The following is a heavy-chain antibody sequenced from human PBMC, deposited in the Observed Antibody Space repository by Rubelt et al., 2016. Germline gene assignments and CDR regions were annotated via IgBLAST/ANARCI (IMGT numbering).Heavy chain of an antibody. CDR2: INHSGSI. Sequence: QEWGAGLLKPSETLSLTCAVYGRSFSGYYWSWIRQPPGKGLEWIGEINHSGSINYNPSLKSRLTMSVDTSKNQFSLKLSSVTAADTAVYYCARQGIAARIFDSWGQGTLVTVSS. CDR3: ARQGIAARIFDS. J-gene: IGHJ4*02. V-gene: IGHV4-34*01. CDR1: GRSFSGYY. D-gene: IGHD6-6*01.